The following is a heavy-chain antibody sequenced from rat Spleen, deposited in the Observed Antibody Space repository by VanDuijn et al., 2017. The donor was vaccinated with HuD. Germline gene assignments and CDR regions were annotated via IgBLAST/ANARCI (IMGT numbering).Heavy chain of an antibody. J-gene: IGHJ1*01. D-gene: IGHD1-1*01. CDR2: ITNTGGST. CDR1: GFTFSDYG. Sequence: EVQLVGSGGGLVQPGRSLKLSCAASGFTFSDYGMAWVRQAPTKGLEWVASITNTGGSTYYPDSVKGRFTISRDNAKSTLYLQMDSLRSEDTATYYCARYYYGYWYFDFWGPGTMVTVSS. V-gene: IGHV5-29*01. CDR3: ARYYYGYWYFDF.